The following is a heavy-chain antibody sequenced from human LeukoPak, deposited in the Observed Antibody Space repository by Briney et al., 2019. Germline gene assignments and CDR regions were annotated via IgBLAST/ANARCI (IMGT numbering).Heavy chain of an antibody. J-gene: IGHJ3*02. V-gene: IGHV1-46*01. CDR2: INPSGGST. CDR3: ARSVVYYYDSSGYSDAFDI. D-gene: IGHD3-22*01. Sequence: ASVKVSSKASGYTFTSYYMHWVRQAPGQGLEWMGIINPSGGSTSYAQKFQGRVTMTRDTSTSTVYMELSSLRSEDTAVYYCARSVVYYYDSSGYSDAFDIWGQGTMVTVSS. CDR1: GYTFTSYY.